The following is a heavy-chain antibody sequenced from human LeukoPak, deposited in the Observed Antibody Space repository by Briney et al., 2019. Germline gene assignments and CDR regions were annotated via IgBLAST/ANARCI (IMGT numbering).Heavy chain of an antibody. CDR3: ARGGSSGYFVSSAY. V-gene: IGHV3-66*02. Sequence: GGSLRLSCAASGFTVSSNYMSWVRQAPGKGLEWVSVIYSGGSTYYADSVKGRFTISRDNSKNTLYLQMNSLRAEDTAVYYCARGGSSGYFVSSAYWGQGTLVTVSS. CDR1: GFTVSSNY. D-gene: IGHD3-22*01. CDR2: IYSGGST. J-gene: IGHJ4*02.